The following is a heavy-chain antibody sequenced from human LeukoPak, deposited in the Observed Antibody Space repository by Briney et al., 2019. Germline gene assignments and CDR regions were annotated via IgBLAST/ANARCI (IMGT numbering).Heavy chain of an antibody. J-gene: IGHJ4*02. CDR1: GFTFSSYE. CDR3: TSSFGELSFFDY. D-gene: IGHD3-10*01. CDR2: ISTSGSTI. Sequence: GGSLRLSCAASGFTFSSYEMNWVRQAPGKGLEWVSYISTSGSTIYYADSVKGRFTISRDNAKNSLYLQMNSLKTEDTAVYYCTSSFGELSFFDYWGQGTLLTVSS. V-gene: IGHV3-48*03.